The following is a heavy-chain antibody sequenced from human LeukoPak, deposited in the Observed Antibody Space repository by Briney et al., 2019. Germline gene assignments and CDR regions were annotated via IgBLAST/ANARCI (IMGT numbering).Heavy chain of an antibody. D-gene: IGHD3-10*01. Sequence: PSGTLSLTCAVYGGSFSGYYWSWTRQPPGKGLEWIGEINHSGSTNYNPSLKSRVTISVDTSKNQFSLKLSSVTAADTAVYYCASMVRGVIITPRGFDPWGQGTLVTVSS. V-gene: IGHV4-34*01. CDR3: ASMVRGVIITPRGFDP. CDR2: INHSGST. J-gene: IGHJ5*02. CDR1: GGSFSGYY.